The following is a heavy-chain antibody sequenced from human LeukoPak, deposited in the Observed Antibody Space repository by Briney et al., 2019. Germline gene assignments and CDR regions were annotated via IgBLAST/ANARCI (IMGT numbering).Heavy chain of an antibody. D-gene: IGHD6-19*01. V-gene: IGHV3-23*01. CDR1: GFTYNNYD. CDR2: FSGSGDST. J-gene: IGHJ4*02. CDR3: AKPPYTSGWYHFDC. Sequence: GGSLRLSCAASGFTYNNYDMTWVRQAPGKGLEWVSSFSGSGDSTYFADSVKGRFTISRDNSKRTLYLQMNSLRAQDTAVYYCAKPPYTSGWYHFDCWGQGTPVTVSS.